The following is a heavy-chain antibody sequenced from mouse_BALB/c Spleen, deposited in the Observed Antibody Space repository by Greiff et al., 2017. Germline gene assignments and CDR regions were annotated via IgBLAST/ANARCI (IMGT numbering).Heavy chain of an antibody. J-gene: IGHJ4*01. CDR3: ARDTGGNINYYAMDY. V-gene: IGHV7-3*02. CDR1: GFTFTDYY. Sequence: EVKVVESGGGLVQPGGSLRLSCATSGFTFTDYYMSWVRQPPGKALEWLGFIRNKANGYTTEYSASVKGRFTISRDNSQSTLYLQMNTLRAEDSATYSCARDTGGNINYYAMDYWGQGTSVTVSS. CDR2: IRNKANGYTT. D-gene: IGHD1-1*02.